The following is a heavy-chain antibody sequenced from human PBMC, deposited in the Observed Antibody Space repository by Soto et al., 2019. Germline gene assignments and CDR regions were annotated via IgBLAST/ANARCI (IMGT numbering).Heavy chain of an antibody. CDR3: ASHIAVAGNWFDL. D-gene: IGHD6-19*01. CDR2: IIPILGIA. Sequence: SVKVSCKASGGTFSSYTISWVRQAPGQGLEWMGRIIPILGIANYAQKFQGRVTITADKSTSTAYMELSSLRSEDTAVYYWASHIAVAGNWFDLWGQGTRVTVSS. CDR1: GGTFSSYT. J-gene: IGHJ5*02. V-gene: IGHV1-69*02.